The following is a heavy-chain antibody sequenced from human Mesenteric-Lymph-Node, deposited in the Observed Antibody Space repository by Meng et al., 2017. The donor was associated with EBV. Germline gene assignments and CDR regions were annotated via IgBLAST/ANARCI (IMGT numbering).Heavy chain of an antibody. CDR1: GGSISSSSYY. D-gene: IGHD6-13*01. CDR3: ARHEDSSSWYDY. CDR2: IYYSGST. J-gene: IGHJ4*02. Sequence: QRQLQESRPGLVKPSETLSLTCTVSGGSISSSSYYWGWIRQPPGKGLEWIGSIYYSGSTYYNPSLKSRVTISVDTSKNQFSLKLSSVTAADTAVYYCARHEDSSSWYDYWGQGTLVTVSS. V-gene: IGHV4-39*01.